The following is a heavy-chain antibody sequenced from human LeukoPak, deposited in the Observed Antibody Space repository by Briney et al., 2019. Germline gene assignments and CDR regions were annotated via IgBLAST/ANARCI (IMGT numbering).Heavy chain of an antibody. V-gene: IGHV4-59*12. J-gene: IGHJ6*03. D-gene: IGHD6-6*01. Sequence: SETLSLTCAVYGGSFSGYYWSWIRQPPGKGLEWIGYIYNSGSTNYNPSLKSRVTISIDTSKNHFSLKLSSVTAADTAIYYCARDFSSSSTVYYYYYMDVWGKGTTVTVSS. CDR1: GGSFSGYY. CDR2: IYNSGST. CDR3: ARDFSSSSTVYYYYYMDV.